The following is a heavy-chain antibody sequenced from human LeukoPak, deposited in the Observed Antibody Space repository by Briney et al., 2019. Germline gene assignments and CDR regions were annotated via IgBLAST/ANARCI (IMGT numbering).Heavy chain of an antibody. V-gene: IGHV3-30*02. CDR1: GFTFSSYG. D-gene: IGHD6-13*01. CDR3: AKDPGRSSSWYDAAWNYFDY. CDR2: IRYDGSKK. Sequence: GGSLRLSCAASGFTFSSYGMHWVRQAPGKGLEWVAFIRYDGSKKYFADSVKGRFTIARDNSKNTLYLQMNSLRAEDTAVYYCAKDPGRSSSWYDAAWNYFDYWGQGTLVTVSS. J-gene: IGHJ4*02.